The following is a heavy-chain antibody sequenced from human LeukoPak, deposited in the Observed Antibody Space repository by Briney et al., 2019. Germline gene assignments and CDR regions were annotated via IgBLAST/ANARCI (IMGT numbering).Heavy chain of an antibody. CDR2: TIPFFGIT. CDR3: ARGFHYYDFWSGPYHPYYFDS. Sequence: SVKVSCKASGGTFSNYDTSWLRQAPGQGLEWMGGTIPFFGITNYAQKFQGRVTITADKSTSTVYMELSRLRSEDTAVYYCARGFHYYDFWSGPYHPYYFDSWGQGTLVTVSS. V-gene: IGHV1-69*10. J-gene: IGHJ4*02. CDR1: GGTFSNYD. D-gene: IGHD3-3*01.